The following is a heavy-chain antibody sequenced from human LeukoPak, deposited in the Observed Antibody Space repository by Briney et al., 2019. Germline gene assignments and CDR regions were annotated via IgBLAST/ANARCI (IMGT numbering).Heavy chain of an antibody. CDR1: GGSISSYY. CDR3: ARATWLPVGLYYYDSSGYYYYFDY. CDR2: IYYSGST. D-gene: IGHD3-22*01. Sequence: TVSLTCTVSGGSISSYYWSWIRQPPGKGLEWIGHIYYSGSTNYNPALKSRVTISVDTSKNQFSLMLSSVTAADTAVYYCARATWLPVGLYYYDSSGYYYYFDYWGQGTLVTVSS. J-gene: IGHJ4*02. V-gene: IGHV4-59*01.